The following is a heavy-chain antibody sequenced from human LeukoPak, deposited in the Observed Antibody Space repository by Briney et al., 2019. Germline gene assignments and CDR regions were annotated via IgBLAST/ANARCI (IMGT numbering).Heavy chain of an antibody. Sequence: GGSLRLSCAASGFTFSSYAMSWVRQAPGKGLKWVSAISGSGGSTYYADSVKGRFTISRDNSKNTLYLQMNSLRAEDTAVYYCAKDTGELLDAFDIWGQGTMVTVSS. CDR2: ISGSGGST. CDR1: GFTFSSYA. J-gene: IGHJ3*02. D-gene: IGHD4-23*01. CDR3: AKDTGELLDAFDI. V-gene: IGHV3-23*01.